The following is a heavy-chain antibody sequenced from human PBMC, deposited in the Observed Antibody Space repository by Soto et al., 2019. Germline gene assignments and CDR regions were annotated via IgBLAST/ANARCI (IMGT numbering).Heavy chain of an antibody. Sequence: GGSLRLSCAASGFTFSSYEMNWVRQAPGKGLEWVSYISSSGSTIYYADSVKGRFTISRDNAKNSLYLQMNSLRAEDTAVYYCARALYYGRGMDVWGQGTTVTVS. CDR1: GFTFSSYE. D-gene: IGHD4-17*01. J-gene: IGHJ6*02. CDR2: ISSSGSTI. CDR3: ARALYYGRGMDV. V-gene: IGHV3-48*03.